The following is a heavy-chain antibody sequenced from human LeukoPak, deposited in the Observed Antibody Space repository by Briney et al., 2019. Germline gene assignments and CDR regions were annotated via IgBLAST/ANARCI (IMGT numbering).Heavy chain of an antibody. CDR3: ARDASGDFDSSGYYYRIFDY. CDR2: IYYSGST. V-gene: IGHV4-30-4*01. CDR1: GGSISSGDYY. Sequence: SETLSLTYTVSGGSISSGDYYWSWIRQPPGKGLEWIGYIYYSGSTYYNPSLKSRVTISVDTSKNQFSLKLSSVTTADTAVYYCARDASGDFDSSGYYYRIFDYWGQGTLVTVSS. J-gene: IGHJ4*02. D-gene: IGHD3-22*01.